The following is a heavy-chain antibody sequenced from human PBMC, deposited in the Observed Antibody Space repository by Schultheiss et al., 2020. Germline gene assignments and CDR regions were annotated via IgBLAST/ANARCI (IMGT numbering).Heavy chain of an antibody. CDR3: AKAVDRTLLWFRESDY. D-gene: IGHD3-10*01. CDR2: ISSSSSYI. CDR1: GFTFSSYS. V-gene: IGHV3-21*01. Sequence: GGSLRLSCAASGFTFSSYSMNWVRQAPGKGLEWVSSISSSSSYIYYADSVKGRFTISRDNAKNSLYLQMNSLRAEDTAVYYCAKAVDRTLLWFRESDYWGQGTLVTVSS. J-gene: IGHJ4*02.